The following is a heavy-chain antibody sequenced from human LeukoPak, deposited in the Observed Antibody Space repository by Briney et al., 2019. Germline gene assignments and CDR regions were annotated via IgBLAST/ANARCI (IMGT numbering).Heavy chain of an antibody. CDR3: ASPGEKDYYFDY. D-gene: IGHD3-16*01. Sequence: ASVKVSCKASGYTFTSYYMHWVRQAPGQGLEWMGIINPSGGSTSYAQKFQGRVTMTRDTSTSTVYMELSSLRSEDTAVYYCASPGEKDYYFDYWGQGALVTVSS. J-gene: IGHJ4*02. CDR2: INPSGGST. CDR1: GYTFTSYY. V-gene: IGHV1-46*01.